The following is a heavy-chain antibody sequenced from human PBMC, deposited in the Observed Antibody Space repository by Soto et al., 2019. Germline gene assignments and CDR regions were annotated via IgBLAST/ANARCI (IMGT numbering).Heavy chain of an antibody. CDR3: ARASYYDFGNYYYYYMDV. CDR2: IYYSGST. Sequence: SETLSLTCTVSGGSISSYYLSWVRQPPGKGLEWIGYIYYSGSTNYNPSLKSRVTISVDTSKNQFSLKLSSVTAADTAVYYCARASYYDFGNYYYYYMDVWGKGTTVTVSS. J-gene: IGHJ6*03. CDR1: GGSISSYY. V-gene: IGHV4-59*01. D-gene: IGHD3-3*01.